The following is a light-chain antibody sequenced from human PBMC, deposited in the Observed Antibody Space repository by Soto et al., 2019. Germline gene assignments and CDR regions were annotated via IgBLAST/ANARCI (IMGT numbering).Light chain of an antibody. CDR1: QSISSY. CDR3: QQSYSTPWT. CDR2: AAS. V-gene: IGKV1-39*01. Sequence: DIQMTQSPSSLSASVGDRVTITCRASQSISSYLNWYQQKPGKAPKLLIYAASSLQSGVPSRFSGSGSWTDFTITISSLQPEDFATYYCQQSYSTPWTFGQGTKVEIK. J-gene: IGKJ1*01.